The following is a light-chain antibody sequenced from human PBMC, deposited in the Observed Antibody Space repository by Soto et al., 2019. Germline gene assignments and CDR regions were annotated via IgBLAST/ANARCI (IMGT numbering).Light chain of an antibody. CDR2: DAS. CDR3: QQRSNWPPTWT. V-gene: IGKV3-11*01. CDR1: QSVSSY. Sequence: EIVLTQSPATLSLSPGERATLSCRASQSVSSYLAWYQQKPGQAPRLLIYDASNRATGIPARLSGSGSGTGFTLTISSLEPEDFAVYYCQQRSNWPPTWTFGQGTKVDIK. J-gene: IGKJ1*01.